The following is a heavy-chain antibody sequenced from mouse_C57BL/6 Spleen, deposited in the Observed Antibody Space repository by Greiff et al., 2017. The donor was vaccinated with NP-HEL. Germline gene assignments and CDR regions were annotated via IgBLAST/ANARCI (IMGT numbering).Heavy chain of an antibody. CDR1: GYTFTSYW. V-gene: IGHV1-61*01. CDR3: ARSLRGSLFAY. D-gene: IGHD6-1*01. Sequence: QVQLQQPGAELVRPGSSVKLSCKASGYTFTSYWMDWVKQRPGQGLEWIGNIYPSDSETHYNQKFKDKATLTVDKSSSTAYMQLSSLTSEDSAVYYCARSLRGSLFAYWGQGTLVTVSA. J-gene: IGHJ3*01. CDR2: IYPSDSET.